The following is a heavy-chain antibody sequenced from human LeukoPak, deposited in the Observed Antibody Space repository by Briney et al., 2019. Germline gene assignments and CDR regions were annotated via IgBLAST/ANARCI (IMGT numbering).Heavy chain of an antibody. D-gene: IGHD4-17*01. J-gene: IGHJ4*02. V-gene: IGHV1-2*02. CDR3: ARGATVTTPMDY. Sequence: APVKVSCKASGYTFTGYYMHWVRQAPGQGLEWMGWINPNSGGTNYAQKFQGRVTMTRDTSISTAYMELSRLRSDDTAVYYCARGATVTTPMDYWGQGTLVTVSS. CDR1: GYTFTGYY. CDR2: INPNSGGT.